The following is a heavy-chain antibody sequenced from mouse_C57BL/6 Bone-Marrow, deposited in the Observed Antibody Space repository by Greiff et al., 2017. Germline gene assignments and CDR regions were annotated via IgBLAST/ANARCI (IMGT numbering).Heavy chain of an antibody. J-gene: IGHJ2*01. V-gene: IGHV1-59*01. Sequence: QVQLQQPGAELVRPGTSVKLSCKASGYTFTSYWMHWVKQRPGQGLEWIGVIDPSDSYTNYNQKFKGKATLTVDTSSSTAYMQLSSLTSEDSAVYYCASHYYDYDDFDYWGQGTTLTVSS. D-gene: IGHD2-4*01. CDR2: IDPSDSYT. CDR3: ASHYYDYDDFDY. CDR1: GYTFTSYW.